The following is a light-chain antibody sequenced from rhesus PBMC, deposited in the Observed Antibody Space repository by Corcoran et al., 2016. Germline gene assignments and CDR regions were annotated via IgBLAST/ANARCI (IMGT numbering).Light chain of an antibody. Sequence: DIQLTQSPSSLSASVGDRVTITCRASQGITTYLAWYQQKPGKAPKLLIYDASILQSGVPSRFSGIGSGPDFTLTISNRQPEDFAVYYCQQRKSYPLTFGGGTKVEIK. J-gene: IGKJ4*01. CDR2: DAS. V-gene: IGKV1-38*01. CDR1: QGITTY. CDR3: QQRKSYPLT.